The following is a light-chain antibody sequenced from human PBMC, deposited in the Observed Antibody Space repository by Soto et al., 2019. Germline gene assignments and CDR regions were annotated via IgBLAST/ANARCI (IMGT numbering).Light chain of an antibody. J-gene: IGKJ3*01. CDR1: QNINSY. Sequence: DIQMTQSPSSLSASVGDRVTITCRASQNINSYLSWYQQKPGKAPKLLIYASSSLQSGVPSRFSGSGSGTDFTLTISSLPPEDFATYYCQQSYSTLFTFGPGTKVDIK. CDR3: QQSYSTLFT. V-gene: IGKV1-39*01. CDR2: ASS.